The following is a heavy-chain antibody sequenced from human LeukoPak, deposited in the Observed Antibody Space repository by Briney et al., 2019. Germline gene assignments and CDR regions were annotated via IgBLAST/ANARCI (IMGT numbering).Heavy chain of an antibody. CDR1: GFPFQDSG. D-gene: IGHD3-10*02. J-gene: IGHJ4*02. CDR2: INWNGDTT. CDR3: ARQTRDYVYYFDY. V-gene: IGHV3-20*04. Sequence: GGSLRLSCAASGFPFQDSGLSWVRQAPGKGLEWISGINWNGDTTVYADSVKGRFTISRDNAKNSLYLQMNSLSADDTAFYYCARQTRDYVYYFDYWGQGTLVTVSS.